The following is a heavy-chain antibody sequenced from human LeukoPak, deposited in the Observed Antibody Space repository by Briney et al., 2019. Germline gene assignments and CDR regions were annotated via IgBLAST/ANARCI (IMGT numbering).Heavy chain of an antibody. CDR3: ARDLSGYYATGAFDI. V-gene: IGHV4-31*03. Sequence: PSETLSLTCTVSGVSISSGGYYWSWIRRHPGEGLEWIGFIYYSGSTYYNPSLKSRVTISVDTSKNQFSLKLSSVTAADTAVYYCARDLSGYYATGAFDIWGQGTMVTVSS. CDR1: GVSISSGGYY. D-gene: IGHD3-22*01. J-gene: IGHJ3*02. CDR2: IYYSGST.